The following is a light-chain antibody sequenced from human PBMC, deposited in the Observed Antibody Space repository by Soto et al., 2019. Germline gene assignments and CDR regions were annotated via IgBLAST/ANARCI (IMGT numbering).Light chain of an antibody. CDR2: DAF. V-gene: IGKV3-11*01. CDR3: QQRARWPST. J-gene: IGKJ2*02. Sequence: VLTQSPDILSLSPGQTATLSCRASESVDRYVAWYQQKVGQAPRLLIYDAFTRATGVAARFSGSGSATDFTLTISSMEPDDFAVYYCQQRARWPSTFGPGTKVETK. CDR1: ESVDRY.